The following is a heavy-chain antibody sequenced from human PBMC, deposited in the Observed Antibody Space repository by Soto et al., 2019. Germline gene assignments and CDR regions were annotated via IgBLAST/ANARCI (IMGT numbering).Heavy chain of an antibody. Sequence: PSETLSLTCTVSGGSISSGGYYWSWIRQHPGKGLEWIGYIYYSGSTYYNPSLKSRVTISVDTSKNQFSLKLSSVTAADTAVYYCARDHIVYCSGGSCFYVWGQGTLVTV. CDR3: ARDHIVYCSGGSCFYV. J-gene: IGHJ4*02. CDR2: IYYSGST. D-gene: IGHD2-15*01. V-gene: IGHV4-31*03. CDR1: GGSISSGGYY.